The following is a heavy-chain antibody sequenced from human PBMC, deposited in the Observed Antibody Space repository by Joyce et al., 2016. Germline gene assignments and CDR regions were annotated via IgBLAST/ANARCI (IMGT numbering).Heavy chain of an antibody. V-gene: IGHV4-34*02. CDR2: ISQSGGPTYP. D-gene: IGHD2-15*01. CDR3: ARGDMVGRRVIEEIPRYSFDY. J-gene: IGHJ4*02. Sequence: QVRLQQWGAGLLKPSETLSLTCAVYDWSFSAYYWTWLRQTPGKGLEWIGEISQSGGPTYPSYNPSLKSRVTISGDTSKNQFFLNMNSVTAADTAVYYCARGDMVGRRVIEEIPRYSFDYWGQGTLVTVSP. CDR1: DWSFSAYY.